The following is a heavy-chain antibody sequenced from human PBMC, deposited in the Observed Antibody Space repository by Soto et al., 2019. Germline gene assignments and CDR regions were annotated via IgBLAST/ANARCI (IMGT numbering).Heavy chain of an antibody. CDR2: INPNSGGT. D-gene: IGHD3-22*01. CDR1: GYTFTGYY. J-gene: IGHJ4*02. Sequence: QVQLVQSGAEVKKPGASVKVSCKASGYTFTGYYMHWVRQAPGQGLEWMGWINPNSGGTNYAQKFQGWVAMTRDTSISTAYMELSRLRSDDTAVYYCARVGPADSSGYYEDYWGQGTLVTVSS. CDR3: ARVGPADSSGYYEDY. V-gene: IGHV1-2*04.